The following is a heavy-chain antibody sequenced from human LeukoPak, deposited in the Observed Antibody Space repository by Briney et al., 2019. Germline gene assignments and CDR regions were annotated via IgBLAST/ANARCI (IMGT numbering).Heavy chain of an antibody. CDR3: ARDVAVAGTEGYFDY. J-gene: IGHJ4*02. CDR1: GFTFSSYS. CDR2: ISYDGSNK. D-gene: IGHD6-19*01. Sequence: GGSLRLSCAASGFTFSSYSMNWVRQAPGKGLEWVAVISYDGSNKYYADSVKGRFTISRDNSKNTLYLQMNSLRAEDTAVYYCARDVAVAGTEGYFDYWGQGTLVTVSS. V-gene: IGHV3-30*03.